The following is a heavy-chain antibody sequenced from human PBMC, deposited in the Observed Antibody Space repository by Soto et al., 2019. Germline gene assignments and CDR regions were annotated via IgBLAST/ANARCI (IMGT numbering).Heavy chain of an antibody. CDR1: GFTFSGPI. V-gene: IGHV3-73*01. D-gene: IGHD4-17*01. J-gene: IGHJ4*02. CDR2: IRIKANNYAT. CDR3: TRQPGDYFDY. Sequence: PGGSLRLSCAASGFTFSGPIMHWVRQASGKGLEWVGRIRIKANNYATSYAASVKGRFTISRDDSKNTAYLQMNSLKTEDTAVYYCTRQPGDYFDYWGQGALVTVSS.